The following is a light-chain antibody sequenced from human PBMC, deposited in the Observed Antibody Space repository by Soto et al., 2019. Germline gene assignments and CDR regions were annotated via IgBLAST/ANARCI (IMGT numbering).Light chain of an antibody. CDR3: QQYKSHRT. CDR2: DAS. Sequence: IQMTQSPSTLSASVGDRVSITCRASQNIDDWLAWYQQKPGKAPKFLMYDASTLTSGVPSRFSGSRSGTEFTLTISSLQPDDFATYYCQQYKSHRTFGQGTKVDIK. V-gene: IGKV1-5*01. J-gene: IGKJ1*01. CDR1: QNIDDW.